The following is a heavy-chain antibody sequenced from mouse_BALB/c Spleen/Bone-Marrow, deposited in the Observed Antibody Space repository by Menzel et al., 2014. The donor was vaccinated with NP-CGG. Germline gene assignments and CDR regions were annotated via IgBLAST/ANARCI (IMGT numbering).Heavy chain of an antibody. Sequence: QVQLKESGAELVKPGASVKLSCKASGYTVSSYYMYWVKQRPGQGLEWIGEINPSNGATKFNEKFKSKATLTVDKSSSTAYMQLSSLTSEHSAVYYWTRSNYGYWSFDVSGAGPTVTVSS. CDR2: INPSNGAT. J-gene: IGHJ1*01. CDR3: TRSNYGYWSFDV. D-gene: IGHD1-1*01. CDR1: GYTVSSYY. V-gene: IGHV1S81*02.